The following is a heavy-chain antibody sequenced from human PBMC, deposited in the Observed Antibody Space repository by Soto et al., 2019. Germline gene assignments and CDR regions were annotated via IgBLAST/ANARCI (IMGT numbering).Heavy chain of an antibody. J-gene: IGHJ4*02. CDR2: INHSGST. V-gene: IGHV4-34*01. Sequence: ETLFLTCAVYGGSFSGYYWSWIRQPPGKGLEWIGEINHSGSTNYNPSLKSRVTISVDTSKNQFSLKLSSVTAADTAVYYCAGTYYYDSSGFWPLWGQGTLVTVSS. D-gene: IGHD3-22*01. CDR1: GGSFSGYY. CDR3: AGTYYYDSSGFWPL.